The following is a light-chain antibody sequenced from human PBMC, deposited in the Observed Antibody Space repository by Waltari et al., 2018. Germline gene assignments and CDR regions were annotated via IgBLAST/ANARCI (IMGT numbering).Light chain of an antibody. CDR3: CSYAGSSTPSYV. Sequence: QSALTQPASVSGAPGQSITISCTGTSSDVGSYNLVSWFQQHPGKAPKLMIYEVSKRPSGVSNRFSGSKSGNTASLTISGVQAEDEADYYCCSYAGSSTPSYVFGTGTKVTVL. J-gene: IGLJ1*01. CDR2: EVS. V-gene: IGLV2-23*02. CDR1: SSDVGSYNL.